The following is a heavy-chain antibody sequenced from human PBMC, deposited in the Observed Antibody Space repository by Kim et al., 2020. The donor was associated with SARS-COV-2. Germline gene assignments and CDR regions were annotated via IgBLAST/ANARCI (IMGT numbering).Heavy chain of an antibody. CDR3: AGSVRWFNP. D-gene: IGHD4-17*01. Sequence: GSTNYNPSLKRRVTISVDTSKNQFSLKLSAVTAADTAVYYCAGSVRWFNPWGEGTLVTVSS. V-gene: IGHV4-59*01. CDR2: GST. J-gene: IGHJ5*02.